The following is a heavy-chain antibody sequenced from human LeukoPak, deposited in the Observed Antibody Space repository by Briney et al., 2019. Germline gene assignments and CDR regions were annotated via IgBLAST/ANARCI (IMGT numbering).Heavy chain of an antibody. J-gene: IGHJ6*04. CDR2: ISGSGNST. CDR3: PKGRV. Sequence: GGSLRLSCAASGLTFSNYAMSWVRQAPGKGLEWVSGISGSGNSTYYADSVKGRFTVSRDNSNNTLYLQMNSLRAEDTAVYYCPKGRVCGKGTTVTVSS. V-gene: IGHV3-23*01. CDR1: GLTFSNYA.